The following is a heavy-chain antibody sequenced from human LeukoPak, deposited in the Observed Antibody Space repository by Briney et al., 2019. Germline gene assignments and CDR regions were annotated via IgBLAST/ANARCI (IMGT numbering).Heavy chain of an antibody. CDR3: AKDGNWARFEN. V-gene: IGHV3-23*01. CDR1: GFTFSSYD. J-gene: IGHJ4*02. Sequence: GGSLRLSCAASGFTFSSYDMTWVRQAPGRGLEWVSSIRPSGDNTYYGDSVKGRFTISRDNSKNTVYLQMNSPRAEDTAAYYCAKDGNWARFENWGQGTLVTVSS. D-gene: IGHD7-27*01. CDR2: IRPSGDNT.